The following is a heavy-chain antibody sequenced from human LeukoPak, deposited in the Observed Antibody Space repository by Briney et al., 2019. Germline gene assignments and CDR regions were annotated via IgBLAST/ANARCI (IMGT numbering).Heavy chain of an antibody. CDR1: GGSISSGGYY. Sequence: SETLSLTCTVSGGSISSGGYYWSWIRQHPGKGLEWIGYIYYSGSTYFNPSLKSRVTISVDTSKNQFSLKLSSVTAADTAVYYCAGATEGYYFDYWGQGTLVTVSS. J-gene: IGHJ4*02. CDR2: IYYSGST. V-gene: IGHV4-31*03. CDR3: AGATEGYYFDY.